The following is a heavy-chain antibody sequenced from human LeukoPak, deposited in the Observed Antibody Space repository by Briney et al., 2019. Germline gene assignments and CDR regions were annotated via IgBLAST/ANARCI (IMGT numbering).Heavy chain of an antibody. V-gene: IGHV4-34*01. J-gene: IGHJ4*02. CDR3: ARAGPSMGAPPGY. D-gene: IGHD3-16*01. CDR1: GGSFSGYY. Sequence: AETLSLTCAVYGGSFSGYYWSWIRQPPGKGLEWIGEINHSGSTNYNPSLKSRVTISVDTSKNQFSLKLSSVTAADTAVYYCARAGPSMGAPPGYWGQGTPVTVSS. CDR2: INHSGST.